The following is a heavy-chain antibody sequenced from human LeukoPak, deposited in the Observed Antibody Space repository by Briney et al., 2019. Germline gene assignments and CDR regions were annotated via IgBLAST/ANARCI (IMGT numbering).Heavy chain of an antibody. CDR1: GTPLSPFH. J-gene: IGHJ4*02. CDR2: IYFTGTA. CDR3: ARKDGDY. V-gene: IGHV4-4*07. Sequence: KPSETLSLTCTVSGTPLSPFHWTWFRQPAGQRLEWIGLIYFTGTATLNPSLRSRVAMSVDLAKNQLFLKLASMTAADTAMYYCARKDGDYWGQGNLVSVSS.